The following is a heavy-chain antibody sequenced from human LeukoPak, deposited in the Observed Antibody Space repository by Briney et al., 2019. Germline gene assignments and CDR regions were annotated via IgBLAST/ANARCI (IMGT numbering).Heavy chain of an antibody. CDR1: GFTFSSYG. V-gene: IGHV3-33*01. J-gene: IGHJ6*04. Sequence: GGSLRLSCAASGFTFSSYGMHWVRQAPGKGLEWVAVLWYDGSNKYYADSVKGRFTISRDNSKNTLSLQMNSLRAEDTAVYYCARECSGCSCYSGRAVRYYGMDVWGKGTTVTVSS. D-gene: IGHD2-15*01. CDR3: ARECSGCSCYSGRAVRYYGMDV. CDR2: LWYDGSNK.